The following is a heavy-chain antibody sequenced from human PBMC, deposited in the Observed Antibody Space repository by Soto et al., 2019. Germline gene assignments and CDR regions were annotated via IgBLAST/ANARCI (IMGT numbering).Heavy chain of an antibody. CDR1: GASITSHY. CDR2: VYARGAT. J-gene: IGHJ6*02. CDR3: SRSSGDDFFYYGMDV. V-gene: IGHV4-4*07. Sequence: QVELQESGPGLVKPSETLSLTCSVSGASITSHYWNWIRQSAGEGLQWIGRVYARGATNSNPSLTSRVTISGDTSKNQFSLKLTSVTAADTAVYYCSRSSGDDFFYYGMDVWGHGTTVTVSS. D-gene: IGHD4-17*01.